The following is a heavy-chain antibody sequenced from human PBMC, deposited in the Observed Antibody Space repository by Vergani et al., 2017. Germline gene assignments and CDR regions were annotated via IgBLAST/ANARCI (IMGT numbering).Heavy chain of an antibody. CDR2: IHYSENT. V-gene: IGHV4-59*11. D-gene: IGHD1-1*01. CDR1: FDSIRNLY. CDR3: ASDTHSGQRAER. J-gene: IGHJ4*02. Sequence: QVQLQESGPGLVKSSETLSLTCSVSFDSIRNLYCNWIRQPPGKGLGWIGSIHYSENTNYNPSLKTRVTISVDTSKNQFSLTLTSVTAADTAVYYCASDTHSGQRAERWGQGILVTVTS.